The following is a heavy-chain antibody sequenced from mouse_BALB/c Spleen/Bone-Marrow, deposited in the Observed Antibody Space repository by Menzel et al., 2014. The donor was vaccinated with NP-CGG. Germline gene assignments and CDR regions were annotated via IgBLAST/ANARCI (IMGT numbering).Heavy chain of an antibody. CDR2: INPYNGDT. D-gene: IGHD2-3*01. J-gene: IGHJ3*01. CDR3: GGQDGYYGGFAY. CDR1: GYSFTGYF. Sequence: DVQLQESGPELVKPGASVKISCKASGYSFTGYFMNWVKQSHGKSLEWIGRINPYNGDTFYNQKFKGKATLTVDKSSSTAHMELLSLTFEDSAVYYCGGQDGYYGGFAYWGQGTLVTVSA. V-gene: IGHV1-37*01.